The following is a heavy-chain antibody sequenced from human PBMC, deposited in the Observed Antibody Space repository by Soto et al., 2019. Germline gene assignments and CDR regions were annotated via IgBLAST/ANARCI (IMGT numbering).Heavy chain of an antibody. V-gene: IGHV3-23*01. CDR1: GFTFSSYA. Sequence: GGSLRLSCAASGFTFSSYAMSWVRQATGKGLEWVSAISGSGGSTYYADSVKGRFTISRDNSKNTLYLQMNSLRAEDTAVYYCAKDFGPGDAFDIWGQGTMVTVSS. CDR2: ISGSGGST. D-gene: IGHD3-10*01. J-gene: IGHJ3*02. CDR3: AKDFGPGDAFDI.